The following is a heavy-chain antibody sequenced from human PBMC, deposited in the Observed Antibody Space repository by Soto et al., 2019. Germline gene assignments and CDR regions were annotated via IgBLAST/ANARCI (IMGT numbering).Heavy chain of an antibody. V-gene: IGHV3-30*18. J-gene: IGHJ4*02. CDR2: MSYDGTKE. CDR3: AKEYGSTWIDH. Sequence: QVELVEAGGGGVQPGRSLRLSCAASGFTLSTYGMHWVRQAPGKGLEWVAAMSYDGTKEYYADSVKGRFTISRDNSRNTLFLQLNSLRAEETAVYYCAKEYGSTWIDHWGQGTLVTVSS. D-gene: IGHD6-13*01. CDR1: GFTLSTYG.